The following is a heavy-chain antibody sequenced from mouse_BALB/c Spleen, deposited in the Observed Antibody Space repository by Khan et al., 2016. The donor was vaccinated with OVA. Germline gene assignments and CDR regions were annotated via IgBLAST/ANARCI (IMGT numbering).Heavy chain of an antibody. V-gene: IGHV5-6*01. D-gene: IGHD1-1*01. Sequence: EVKLLESGGDLVKPGGSLKLSCAASGFTFSTYGMSWVRQTPDKRLEWVATVSTGGSYTYYPDSVKGRFTISRDNATNTLYLQMSSLTSEDTAMVYCARLAYYYDSEGFAYWGQGTLVTVSA. CDR1: GFTFSTYG. CDR3: ARLAYYYDSEGFAY. J-gene: IGHJ3*01. CDR2: VSTGGSYT.